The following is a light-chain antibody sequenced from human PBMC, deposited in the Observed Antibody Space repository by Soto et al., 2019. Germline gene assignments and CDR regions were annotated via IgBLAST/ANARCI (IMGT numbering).Light chain of an antibody. Sequence: DIQMTQSPSSLSASIGARVTISCQASQDIGNFLNWDQQKPGKAPYLLIYYASNLDTGVSSRFSGRGSGRQFSITIAILQPEAVAKYFRQKYGSLPIPFGQGTRLDIK. V-gene: IGKV1-33*01. J-gene: IGKJ5*01. CDR1: QDIGNF. CDR2: YAS. CDR3: QKYGSLPIP.